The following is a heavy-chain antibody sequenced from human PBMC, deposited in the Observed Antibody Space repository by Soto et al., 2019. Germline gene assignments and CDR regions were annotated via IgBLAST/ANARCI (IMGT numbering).Heavy chain of an antibody. J-gene: IGHJ4*02. CDR3: AKATYCSSTSCYARDYFDY. Sequence: EVQLLESGGGLVQPGGSLRLSCAASGFTFSSYAMSWVRRAPGKGREWVSAISGSGGSTYYADSVKGRFTISRDNSKNTLYLQMNSLRAEDTAVYYCAKATYCSSTSCYARDYFDYWGQGTLVTVSS. CDR1: GFTFSSYA. CDR2: ISGSGGST. D-gene: IGHD2-2*01. V-gene: IGHV3-23*01.